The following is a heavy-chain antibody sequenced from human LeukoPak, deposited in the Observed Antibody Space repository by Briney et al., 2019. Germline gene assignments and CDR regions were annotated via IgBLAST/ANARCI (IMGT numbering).Heavy chain of an antibody. Sequence: ASVKVSCKASGHTFTSYGVSWVRQAPGQGLEWMGWISGYNGKTNYAQKLQGRVTMTTDTSTSTAHMELRSLRSDDTAVYYCAREGGFASGSREFDYWGQGTLVTVSS. CDR1: GHTFTSYG. V-gene: IGHV1-18*01. CDR2: ISGYNGKT. D-gene: IGHD3-10*01. J-gene: IGHJ4*02. CDR3: AREGGFASGSREFDY.